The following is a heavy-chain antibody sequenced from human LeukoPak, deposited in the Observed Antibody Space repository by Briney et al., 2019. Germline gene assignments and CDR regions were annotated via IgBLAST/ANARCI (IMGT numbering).Heavy chain of an antibody. CDR2: ISSYNGNT. J-gene: IGHJ4*02. CDR1: GYTVNSYG. V-gene: IGHV1-18*01. CDR3: ARGIGGSTWYDPFDY. D-gene: IGHD6-13*01. Sequence: ASVKVSCKASGYTVNSYGISWVRQAPGQGLEWMGWISSYNGNTNYAQKLQGRVTMTTDTSTSTAYMELTSLRSGDTAVYYCARGIGGSTWYDPFDYWGRGTLVTVSS.